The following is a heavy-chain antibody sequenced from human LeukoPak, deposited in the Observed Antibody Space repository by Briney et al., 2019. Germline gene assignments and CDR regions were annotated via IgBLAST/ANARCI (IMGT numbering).Heavy chain of an antibody. CDR1: GYTFTGYY. CDR3: ARSSHIYYDSSGYYYDGWFDP. V-gene: IGHV1-2*02. D-gene: IGHD3-22*01. J-gene: IGHJ5*02. Sequence: GASVKVSCKASGYTFTGYYMHWVRQAPGQGLEWMGWINPNSGGTNYAQKFQGRVTMTRDTSISTAYMELSRLRSDDTAVYYCARSSHIYYDSSGYYYDGWFDPWGQGTLVTVSS. CDR2: INPNSGGT.